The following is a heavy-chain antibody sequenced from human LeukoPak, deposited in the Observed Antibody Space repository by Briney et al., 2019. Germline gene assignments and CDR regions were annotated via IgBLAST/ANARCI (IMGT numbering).Heavy chain of an antibody. V-gene: IGHV3-7*01. J-gene: IGHJ4*02. Sequence: GSLRLSCAASGFTFSSYWMSWVRQAPGKGLEWVANIKQDGSEKYYVDSVKGRLTISRDNAKNSLYLQMNSLRAEDTAVYYCARLQYSFLYGSGSYGVDYWGQGTLVTVSS. CDR3: ARLQYSFLYGSGSYGVDY. CDR1: GFTFSSYW. D-gene: IGHD3-10*01. CDR2: IKQDGSEK.